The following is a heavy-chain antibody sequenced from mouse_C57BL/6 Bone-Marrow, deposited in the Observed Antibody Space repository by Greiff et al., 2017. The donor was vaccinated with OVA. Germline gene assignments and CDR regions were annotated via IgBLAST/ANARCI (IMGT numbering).Heavy chain of an antibody. D-gene: IGHD4-1*01. CDR1: GFTFTSYG. V-gene: IGHV1-58*01. Sequence: EVKVVESGAELVRPGSSVKMSCKTSGFTFTSYGINWVMQRPGKGLEWIGYIYIGNGYTEYNETFKGKATLTSDTSSSTAYMQLSSLTSEDSAIYYCARDKTGRGDYWGQGTSVTVSS. J-gene: IGHJ4*01. CDR3: ARDKTGRGDY. CDR2: IYIGNGYT.